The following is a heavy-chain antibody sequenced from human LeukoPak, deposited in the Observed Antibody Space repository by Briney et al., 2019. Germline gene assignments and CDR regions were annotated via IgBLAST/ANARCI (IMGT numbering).Heavy chain of an antibody. CDR1: GYTFTNYG. D-gene: IGHD3-10*01. V-gene: IGHV1-18*01. Sequence: ASVNVSCKASGYTFTNYGISWVRQAPGQGLEWMGWISAYNGNTHYAQNLQGTVTMTTDTSTSTAYMELKSLRSDDTAVYYCARGGHRRYYYTSGSAFDPWGQGALVTVSS. CDR3: ARGGHRRYYYTSGSAFDP. J-gene: IGHJ5*02. CDR2: ISAYNGNT.